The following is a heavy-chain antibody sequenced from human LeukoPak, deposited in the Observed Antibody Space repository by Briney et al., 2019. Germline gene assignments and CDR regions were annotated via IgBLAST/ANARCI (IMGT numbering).Heavy chain of an antibody. D-gene: IGHD6-13*01. CDR2: IYWDDDK. V-gene: IGHV2-5*08. Sequence: TLSLTCTVSGGSISSYYWSWIRQPPGKALEWLALIYWDDDKRYSPSLKSRLTITKDTSKNQVVLTMTNMDPVDTATYYCAHRLIAAAGTGWFDPWGQGTLVTVSS. CDR3: AHRLIAAAGTGWFDP. J-gene: IGHJ5*02. CDR1: GGSISSYYW.